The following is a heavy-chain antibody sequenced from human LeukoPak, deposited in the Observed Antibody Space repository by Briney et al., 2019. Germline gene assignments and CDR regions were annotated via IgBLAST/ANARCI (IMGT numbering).Heavy chain of an antibody. V-gene: IGHV3-21*01. J-gene: IGHJ6*04. D-gene: IGHD3-22*01. CDR1: GFTFSSYS. CDR2: INSRSSSM. CDR3: ARGPTMRMDV. Sequence: GGSLRLSCATSGFTFSSYSMNWVRQAPGKGLEWVSSINSRSSSMYYADSVKGRFTISRDNAKNSLYLQMNSLRAEDTAVYYCARGPTMRMDVWGKGTTVTVSS.